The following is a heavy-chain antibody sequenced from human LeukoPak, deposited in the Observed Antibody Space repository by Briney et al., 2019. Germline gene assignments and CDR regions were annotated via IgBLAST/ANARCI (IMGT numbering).Heavy chain of an antibody. Sequence: SVKVSCKASGGTFSSYAISWVRQAPGQGLEWMGGIIPIFGTANYAQKFQGRVTITTDESTSTAYMELSSLRSEDPAVYYCATGSGYCSSTSCYFFDYWGQGTLVTVSS. CDR1: GGTFSSYA. V-gene: IGHV1-69*05. J-gene: IGHJ4*02. CDR3: ATGSGYCSSTSCYFFDY. D-gene: IGHD2-2*01. CDR2: IIPIFGTA.